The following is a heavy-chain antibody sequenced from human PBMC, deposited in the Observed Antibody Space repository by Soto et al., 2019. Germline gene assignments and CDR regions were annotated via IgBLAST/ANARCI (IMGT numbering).Heavy chain of an antibody. CDR3: ARPIQYYYDSSGQSAWFDP. V-gene: IGHV3-23*01. CDR2: INPSGGST. CDR1: GFTFNNYA. Sequence: WGSLRLSCAAPGFTFNNYAISWGRQSPGKGLEWVSSINPSGGSTYYADSVKGRFTISRDNSKKSLYLQMNSLRAEDTAVYYCARPIQYYYDSSGQSAWFDPWGQGTLVTVSS. D-gene: IGHD3-22*01. J-gene: IGHJ5*02.